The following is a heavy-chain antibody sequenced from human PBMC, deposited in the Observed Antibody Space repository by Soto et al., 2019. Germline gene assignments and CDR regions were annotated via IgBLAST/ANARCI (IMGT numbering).Heavy chain of an antibody. CDR3: ARDGQAVTSFLAY. D-gene: IGHD6-19*01. J-gene: IGHJ4*02. Sequence: GGLRLSCAASGFTFGTHTMHWVRQAPGKGLEWVAVMSNDGLEYYADFVKGRFTISRDDSKNTVYLQMSSLRGEDTALYYCARDGQAVTSFLAYWGRGTLVTVSS. V-gene: IGHV3-30-3*01. CDR2: MSNDGLE. CDR1: GFTFGTHT.